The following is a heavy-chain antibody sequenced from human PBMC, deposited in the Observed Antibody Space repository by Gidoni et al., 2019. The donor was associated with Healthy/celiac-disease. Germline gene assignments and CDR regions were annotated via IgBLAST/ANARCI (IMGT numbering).Heavy chain of an antibody. V-gene: IGHV3-30-3*01. CDR1: GFTFSSYA. Sequence: QVQLVESGGGVVQPGRSLRLSCAASGFTFSSYAMHWVRQAPGKGLEWVAVISYDGSNKYYADSVKGRFTISRDNSKNTLYLQMNSLRAEDTAVYYCARSFYCGGDCYFGREFDYWGQGTLVTVSS. CDR3: ARSFYCGGDCYFGREFDY. D-gene: IGHD2-21*02. J-gene: IGHJ4*02. CDR2: ISYDGSNK.